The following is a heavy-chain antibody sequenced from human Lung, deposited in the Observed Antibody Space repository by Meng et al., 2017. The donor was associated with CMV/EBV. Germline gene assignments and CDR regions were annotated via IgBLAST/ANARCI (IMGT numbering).Heavy chain of an antibody. J-gene: IGHJ4*02. Sequence: HVRVCGSGPGLVKPSETLSLTCTVSGGSINSYYWSWIRQPPGQGLEWLGYFYYRGNSNYNPSLKSRVTISVDTSKNLFSLNLTSVTAVDAALYYCARGSYLAVEGWGLGTLVTVSS. CDR3: ARGSYLAVEG. D-gene: IGHD2-21*01. CDR2: FYYRGNS. CDR1: GGSINSYY. V-gene: IGHV4-59*01.